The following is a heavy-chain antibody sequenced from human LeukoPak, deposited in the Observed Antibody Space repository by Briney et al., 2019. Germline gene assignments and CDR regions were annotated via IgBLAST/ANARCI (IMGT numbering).Heavy chain of an antibody. CDR1: GGSISSSSYY. CDR2: IYYSGST. CDR3: AKWANDWQAFDI. Sequence: SETLSLTCTVSGGSISSSSYYWGWIRQPPGKGLEWIGSIYYSGSTYYNPSLKSRVTISVDTSKNQFSLKLSSVTAADTAVYYCAKWANDWQAFDIWGQGTMVTASS. D-gene: IGHD2-21*01. J-gene: IGHJ3*02. V-gene: IGHV4-39*01.